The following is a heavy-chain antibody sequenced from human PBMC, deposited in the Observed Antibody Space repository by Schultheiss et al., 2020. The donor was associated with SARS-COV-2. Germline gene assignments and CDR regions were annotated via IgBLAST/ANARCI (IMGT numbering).Heavy chain of an antibody. J-gene: IGHJ2*01. Sequence: GSLRLSCTVSGGSISSSSYYWGWIRQPPGKGLEWIGSIYYSGSTNYNPSLKSRVTISVDTSKNQFSLKLSSVTAADTAVYYCARVYGDYRNWYFDLWGRGTLVTVSS. CDR1: GGSISSSSYY. V-gene: IGHV4-39*07. CDR3: ARVYGDYRNWYFDL. CDR2: IYYSGST. D-gene: IGHD4-17*01.